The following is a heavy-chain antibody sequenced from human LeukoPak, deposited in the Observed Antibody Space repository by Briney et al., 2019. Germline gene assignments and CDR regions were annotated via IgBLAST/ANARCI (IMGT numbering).Heavy chain of an antibody. CDR1: GFTFSSYG. CDR2: IRYDGSNK. J-gene: IGHJ6*03. Sequence: GGSLRLSCAASGFTFSSYGMHWVRQAPGKGLEWVAFIRYDGSNKYYADSVKGRFTISRDNSKNTLYLQMNSLRAEDTAIYYCAKNGDRGAYCTGGTCYPYFYYYMDVWGKGTTVTI. CDR3: AKNGDRGAYCTGGTCYPYFYYYMDV. D-gene: IGHD2-15*01. V-gene: IGHV3-30*02.